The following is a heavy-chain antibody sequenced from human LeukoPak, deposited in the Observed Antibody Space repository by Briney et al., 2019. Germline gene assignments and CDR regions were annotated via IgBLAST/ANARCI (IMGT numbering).Heavy chain of an antibody. J-gene: IGHJ4*02. CDR1: GFTFSSYA. Sequence: GGSLRLSCAASGFTFSSYAMHWVRQAPGKGLEYVSAISSNGGSTYYANAVKGRFTISRDNSKNTLYLQMGSLRAEDTAVYYCARGSSGYTLWGQGTLVTVSS. CDR2: ISSNGGST. CDR3: ARGSSGYTL. V-gene: IGHV3-64*01. D-gene: IGHD3-22*01.